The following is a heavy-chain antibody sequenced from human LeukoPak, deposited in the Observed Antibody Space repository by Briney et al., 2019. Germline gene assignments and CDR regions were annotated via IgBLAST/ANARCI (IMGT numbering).Heavy chain of an antibody. CDR2: IYKTGST. Sequence: SETLSLTCTVSGGSTSNYYWSWIRQPPGKALEWIGNIYKTGSTNYNPSLKSRLTISVDTSKNQFSLKLNFVTPADTAVYYCARETGSGYYYDPSSEYYFDHWGQGTLVTVSS. D-gene: IGHD3-22*01. J-gene: IGHJ4*02. CDR3: ARETGSGYYYDPSSEYYFDH. CDR1: GGSTSNYY. V-gene: IGHV4-59*01.